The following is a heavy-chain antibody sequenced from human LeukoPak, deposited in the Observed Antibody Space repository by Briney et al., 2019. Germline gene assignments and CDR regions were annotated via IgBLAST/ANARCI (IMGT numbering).Heavy chain of an antibody. V-gene: IGHV3-74*01. CDR3: ARIYSSGNNFDY. CDR1: GFTFRSYW. D-gene: IGHD6-19*01. J-gene: IGHJ4*02. Sequence: GGSLRLSCAASGFTFRSYWMHWVRQAPGKGPVWVSRINSDGSITQYADSVKGRFTISRDNAKNTMYLQMNSLRAEDTAVYYCARIYSSGNNFDYWGQGTLVTVSS. CDR2: INSDGSIT.